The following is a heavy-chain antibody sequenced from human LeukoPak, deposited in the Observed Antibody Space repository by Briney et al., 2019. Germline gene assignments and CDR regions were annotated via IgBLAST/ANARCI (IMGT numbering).Heavy chain of an antibody. CDR1: GYTFTSYG. V-gene: IGHV1-18*01. D-gene: IGHD1-26*01. J-gene: IGHJ4*02. CDR3: ARDRDRSGSQSY. CDR2: ISANNGNTKYNT. Sequence: ASVRVSCKASGYTFTSYGISWVRQAPGQGLEWMGWISANNGNTKYNTKYAQNLQGRVTMTTDISTSTAYMELRTLRSDDTAVYYCARDRDRSGSQSYWGQGTLVTVSS.